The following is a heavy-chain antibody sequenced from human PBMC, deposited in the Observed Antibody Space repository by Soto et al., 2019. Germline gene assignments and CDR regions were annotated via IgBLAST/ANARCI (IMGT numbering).Heavy chain of an antibody. Sequence: LSLTCSVSGAYVNSGGYYWTWIRQHPGKGLEWVGYIHHTGSTYTHPSLESRVTISVDTSKNAFSLRLTSETAADTAVYYCARSGDTLGEFSFSSWGQGTLVTVSS. J-gene: IGHJ5*02. V-gene: IGHV4-31*03. CDR3: ARSGDTLGEFSFSS. D-gene: IGHD3-16*02. CDR1: GAYVNSGGYY. CDR2: IHHTGST.